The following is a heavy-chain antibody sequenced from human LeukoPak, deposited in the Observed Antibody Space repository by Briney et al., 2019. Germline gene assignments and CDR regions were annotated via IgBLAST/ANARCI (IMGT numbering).Heavy chain of an antibody. D-gene: IGHD5-18*01. CDR2: IYYSGST. CDR1: GGSISSSSYY. V-gene: IGHV4-39*01. Sequence: PSETLSLTCTVSGGSISSSSYYWGWIRQPPGKGLEGIGGIYYSGSTYYNPSLKSRVTISVDTSKNQFSLKLSSVTAADTAVYYCARHADTAMAIDYWGQGTLVTVSS. J-gene: IGHJ4*02. CDR3: ARHADTAMAIDY.